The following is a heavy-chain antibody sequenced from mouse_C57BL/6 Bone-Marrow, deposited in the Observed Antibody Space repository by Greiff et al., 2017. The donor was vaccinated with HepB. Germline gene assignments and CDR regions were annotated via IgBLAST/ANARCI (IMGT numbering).Heavy chain of an antibody. CDR3: AIYYGNYVRFAY. CDR1: GYTFTSYW. CDR2: IDPSDSYI. J-gene: IGHJ3*01. Sequence: QVQLQQPGAELVMPGASVKLSCKASGYTFTSYWMHWVKQRPGQGLEWIGEIDPSDSYINYNQKFKGKSTLTVDKSSSTAYMQLSSLTSEDSAVYYCAIYYGNYVRFAYWGQGTLVTVSA. V-gene: IGHV1-69*01. D-gene: IGHD2-1*01.